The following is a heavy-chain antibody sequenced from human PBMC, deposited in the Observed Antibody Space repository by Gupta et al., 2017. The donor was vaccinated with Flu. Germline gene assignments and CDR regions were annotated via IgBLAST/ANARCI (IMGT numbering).Heavy chain of an antibody. CDR3: ARRAPGYYGMDV. V-gene: IGHV3-48*01. J-gene: IGHJ6*02. D-gene: IGHD7-27*01. CDR2: ISSSSNTI. Sequence: TFSSYSINWVRQDPGKGLEWVSYISSSSNTIYYADSVKGRFTISRDNAKNSLYLQMNSLRAEDTAVYYCARRAPGYYGMDVWGQGTTVTVSS. CDR1: TFSSYS.